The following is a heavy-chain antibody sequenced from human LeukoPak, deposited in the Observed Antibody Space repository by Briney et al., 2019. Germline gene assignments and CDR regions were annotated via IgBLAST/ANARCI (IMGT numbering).Heavy chain of an antibody. CDR3: ASGAAARGYY. Sequence: SETLSLTCAVYGGSFSGYYWSWIRQPPGKGLEWIGEINHSGSTNYNPSLKSRVTISVDTSKNQFSLKLSSVTAADTAVYYCASGAAARGYYWGQGTLVTVSS. D-gene: IGHD6-6*01. V-gene: IGHV4-34*01. CDR1: GGSFSGYY. CDR2: INHSGST. J-gene: IGHJ4*02.